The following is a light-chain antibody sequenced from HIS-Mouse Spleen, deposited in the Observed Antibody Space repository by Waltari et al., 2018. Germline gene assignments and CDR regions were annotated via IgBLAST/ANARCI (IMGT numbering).Light chain of an antibody. CDR1: NIGRTN. V-gene: IGLV3-9*01. CDR2: RDS. Sequence: SYELTQPLPVSVARRQTARLTRGGNNIGRTNVHWYQQKPGQAPVLVIYRDSNRPSGIPGRFSGSNSGNTATLTISRAQAGDEADYYCQVWDSSTAVFGGGTKLTVL. CDR3: QVWDSSTAV. J-gene: IGLJ3*02.